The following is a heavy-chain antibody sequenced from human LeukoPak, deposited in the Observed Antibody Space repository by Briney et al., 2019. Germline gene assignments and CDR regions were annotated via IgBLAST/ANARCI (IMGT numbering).Heavy chain of an antibody. V-gene: IGHV1-69*04. D-gene: IGHD1-26*01. CDR1: GGTFSSYA. J-gene: IGHJ4*02. Sequence: SVKVSCKASGGTFSSYAIGWVRQAPGQGLEWMGRIIPIFGIANYAQKFQGRVTITADKSTSTAYMELSSLRSEDTAVYYCARGVGATGFDYWGQGTLVTVSS. CDR3: ARGVGATGFDY. CDR2: IIPIFGIA.